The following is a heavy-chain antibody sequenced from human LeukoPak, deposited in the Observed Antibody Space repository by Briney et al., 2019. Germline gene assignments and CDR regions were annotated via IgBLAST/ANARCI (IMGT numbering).Heavy chain of an antibody. D-gene: IGHD1-1*01. CDR3: AKDFELERPQQDY. Sequence: PGGSLRLSCAASGFTFSSYGMHWVRQAPGKGLEWVAFIRYDGSNKYYADSVKGRFTISRDNSKNTLYLQMNSLRAEDTAVYYCAKDFELERPQQDYWGQGTLVTVSS. CDR1: GFTFSSYG. V-gene: IGHV3-30*02. J-gene: IGHJ4*02. CDR2: IRYDGSNK.